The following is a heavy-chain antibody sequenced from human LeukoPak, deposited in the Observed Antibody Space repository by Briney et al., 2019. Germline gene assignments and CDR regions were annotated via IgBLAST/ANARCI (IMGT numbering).Heavy chain of an antibody. V-gene: IGHV4-34*01. Sequence: PSETLSLTCAVYGGSFSGYYWSWIRQPPGKGLEWIGEINHSGSTNYNPSLKSRVTISVDTSKNQFSLKLSSVTAADTAVYYCARHAGRSGSYLGYWGQGTLVTVSS. CDR2: INHSGST. D-gene: IGHD1-26*01. CDR3: ARHAGRSGSYLGY. CDR1: GGSFSGYY. J-gene: IGHJ4*02.